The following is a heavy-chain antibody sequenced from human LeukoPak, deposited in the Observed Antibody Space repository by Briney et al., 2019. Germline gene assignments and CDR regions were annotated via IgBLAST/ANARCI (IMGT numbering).Heavy chain of an antibody. CDR2: IYYDGST. Sequence: SETLSLTCTVSGDSISSSYYYWGWIRQPPGKGLEWIGTIYYDGSTYYNPSLKSRVSISVDTSRNQFSLNLISVTAADTAVYYCARDLRGNSCYDYWGQGTLVTVSS. CDR1: GDSISSSYYY. V-gene: IGHV4-39*02. D-gene: IGHD2-2*01. J-gene: IGHJ4*02. CDR3: ARDLRGNSCYDY.